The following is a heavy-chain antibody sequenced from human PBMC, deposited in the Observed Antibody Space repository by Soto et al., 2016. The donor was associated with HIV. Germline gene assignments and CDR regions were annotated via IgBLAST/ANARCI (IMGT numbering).Heavy chain of an antibody. CDR2: INPNSGDT. D-gene: IGHD2-2*01. Sequence: QVQLVQSGAEVKKPGASVKVSCKASGYTFTGYYMHWVRQAPGQGLEWMGWINPNSGDTNYAQKFQGRVTITRNTSISTAYMELSSLRSEDTAVYYCARGRRVGWFDPWGQGTLVTVSS. J-gene: IGHJ5*02. CDR1: GYTFTGYY. V-gene: IGHV1-2*02. CDR3: ARGRRVGWFDP.